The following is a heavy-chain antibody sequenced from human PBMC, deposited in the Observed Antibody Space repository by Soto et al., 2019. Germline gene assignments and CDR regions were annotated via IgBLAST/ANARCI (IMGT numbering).Heavy chain of an antibody. Sequence: SLSLGCAVSVGSVSSGGYSWSWIPQPPGKGLEWIGYIYQSGSTYYNPSLNSRVTISVHRSRNQFSLKLSSVTAADTAVYFCATQSYSNSGAYYYYAMDVWGQGTTVTVSS. CDR2: IYQSGST. J-gene: IGHJ6*02. V-gene: IGHV4-30-2*01. CDR3: ATQSYSNSGAYYYYAMDV. D-gene: IGHD4-4*01. CDR1: VGSVSSGGYS.